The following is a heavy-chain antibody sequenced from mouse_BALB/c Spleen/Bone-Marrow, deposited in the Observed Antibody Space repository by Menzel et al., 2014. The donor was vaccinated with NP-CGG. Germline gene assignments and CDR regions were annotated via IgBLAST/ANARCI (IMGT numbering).Heavy chain of an antibody. Sequence: VQLQQSGAELVRPGVSVKISCKGSGYTFTDYAMHWVKQSHAKSLEWIGVISTYYGDASYNQKFKGKATITVDKSSSTAYMELARLTSEDSAIYYCAGSGKVRNAMDYWGQGTSVTVSS. CDR2: ISTYYGDA. CDR3: AGSGKVRNAMDY. J-gene: IGHJ4*01. CDR1: GYTFTDYA. V-gene: IGHV1S137*01. D-gene: IGHD2-14*01.